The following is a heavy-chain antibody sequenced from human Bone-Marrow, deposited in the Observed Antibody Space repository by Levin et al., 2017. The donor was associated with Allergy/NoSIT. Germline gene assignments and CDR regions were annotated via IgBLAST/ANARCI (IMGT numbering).Heavy chain of an antibody. Sequence: GGSLRLSCAASGFSFGDFAMAWVRQAPGKGLEWVSVITGTGGNSYYGDAVKGRFTVSRDNFKDTLYLELNSLRAEDTAIYYCAKKQGGTTGFSFDVWGQGTMVTVSS. CDR3: AKKQGGTTGFSFDV. D-gene: IGHD1-14*01. V-gene: IGHV3-23*01. J-gene: IGHJ3*01. CDR2: ITGTGGNS. CDR1: GFSFGDFA.